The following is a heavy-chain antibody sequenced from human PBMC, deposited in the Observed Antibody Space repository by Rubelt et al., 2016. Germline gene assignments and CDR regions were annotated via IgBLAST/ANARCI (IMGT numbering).Heavy chain of an antibody. D-gene: IGHD5-18*01. V-gene: IGHV1-8*01. CDR2: MNPNSGNT. J-gene: IGHJ6*02. CDR3: ARDRGYSYGYGVLYYGMDV. Sequence: VRQATGQGLEWMGWMNPNSGNTGYAQKFQGRVTMTRNTSISTAYMELSSLRSDDTAVYYCARDRGYSYGYGVLYYGMDVWGQGTTVTVSS.